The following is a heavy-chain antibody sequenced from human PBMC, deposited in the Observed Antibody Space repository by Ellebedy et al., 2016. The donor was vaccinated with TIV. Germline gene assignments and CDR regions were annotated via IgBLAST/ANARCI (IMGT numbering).Heavy chain of an antibody. D-gene: IGHD3-3*01. Sequence: SETLSLTXSVSGDSISNAGFYWSWIRQRPGKGLEWIGYIFYSGTTYYNPSLESRLTMSVDTSENQFSLKLTPVTAADTAIYYCARASIFGTDYWGQGTLVTVSS. CDR1: GDSISNAGFY. CDR2: IFYSGTT. CDR3: ARASIFGTDY. J-gene: IGHJ4*02. V-gene: IGHV4-31*03.